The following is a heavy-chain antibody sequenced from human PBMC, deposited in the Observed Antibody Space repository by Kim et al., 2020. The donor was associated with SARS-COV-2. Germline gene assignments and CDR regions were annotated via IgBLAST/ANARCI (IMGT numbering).Heavy chain of an antibody. CDR1: GFTFSSYA. J-gene: IGHJ4*02. Sequence: GGSLRLSCAASGFTFSSYAMHWVRQAPGKGLEWVAVISYDGSNKYYADSVKGRFTISRDNSKNTLYLQMNSLRAEDTAVYYCARSRGPGIAAAGTVYFDYWGQGTLVTVSS. CDR3: ARSRGPGIAAAGTVYFDY. V-gene: IGHV3-30*04. D-gene: IGHD6-13*01. CDR2: ISYDGSNK.